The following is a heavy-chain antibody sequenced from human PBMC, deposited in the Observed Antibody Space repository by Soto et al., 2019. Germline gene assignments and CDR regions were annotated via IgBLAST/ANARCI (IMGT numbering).Heavy chain of an antibody. D-gene: IGHD4-17*01. CDR3: AKRAYGDYGGNWFDP. CDR2: ISYDGSNK. Sequence: QVQLVESGGGVVQPGRSLRLSCAASGFTFSSYGMHWVRQAPGKGLEWVAVISYDGSNKYYADSVKGRFTISRDNSKNTLYLQMNSLRAEDTAVYYCAKRAYGDYGGNWFDPWGQGTLVTVSS. V-gene: IGHV3-30*18. J-gene: IGHJ5*02. CDR1: GFTFSSYG.